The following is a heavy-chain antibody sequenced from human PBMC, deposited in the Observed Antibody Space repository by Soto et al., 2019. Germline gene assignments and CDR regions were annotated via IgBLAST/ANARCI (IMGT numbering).Heavy chain of an antibody. CDR1: GDSISRGFHY. Sequence: QVQLQEAGPGLVKPSQTLSLTCSVSGDSISRGFHYWGWIRQPPGKGLEWIGHIYYSGSTFYNPSLKSRVAISVDTSKNQFSLKLNSITAADTAVYYCARYSSSPNWFDPWGQGTLVTVSS. V-gene: IGHV4-31*03. CDR3: ARYSSSPNWFDP. CDR2: IYYSGST. J-gene: IGHJ5*02. D-gene: IGHD6-13*01.